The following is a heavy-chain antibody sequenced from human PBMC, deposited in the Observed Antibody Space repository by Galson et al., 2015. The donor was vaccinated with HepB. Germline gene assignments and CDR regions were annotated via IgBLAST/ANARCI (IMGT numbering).Heavy chain of an antibody. CDR2: IYDSGST. J-gene: IGHJ6*03. Sequence: QVQLQESGPGLVKPSETLSLTCTVSGGSVSRGSYYWSWIRQPPGKGLEWIGYIYDSGSTNYNPSLKSRVTISVDTSKNQFSLKLSFVTAADTAVYYCARVGASYYYYMDVWGKGTTVTVSS. V-gene: IGHV4-61*01. CDR1: GGSVSRGSYY. CDR3: ARVGASYYYYMDV. D-gene: IGHD1-26*01.